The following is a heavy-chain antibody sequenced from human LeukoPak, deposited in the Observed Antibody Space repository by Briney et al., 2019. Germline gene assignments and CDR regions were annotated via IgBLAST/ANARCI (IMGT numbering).Heavy chain of an antibody. Sequence: EASVKVSCKTSGYTCTSYGISWVRQAPGQRLEWMGWISTHNGDTKYEQKFQGRVTMTTDTTTSTDHVELRSLSFDDTAVSYCARSHSSSWYVFEYWGQGTLATVS. J-gene: IGHJ4*02. CDR1: GYTCTSYG. CDR3: ARSHSSSWYVFEY. CDR2: ISTHNGDT. D-gene: IGHD6-13*01. V-gene: IGHV1-18*01.